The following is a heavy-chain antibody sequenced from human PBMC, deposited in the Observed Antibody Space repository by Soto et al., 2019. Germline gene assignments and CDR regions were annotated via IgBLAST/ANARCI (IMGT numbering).Heavy chain of an antibody. CDR3: ASMKDFSVVDP. V-gene: IGHV4-31*03. J-gene: IGHJ5*02. CDR2: IYYSGST. D-gene: IGHD2-15*01. Sequence: PSETLSLTCTVSGGSISSGGYYWSWIRQHPGKGLEWIGYIYYSGSTYYNPSLKSRVTISVDTSKNQFSLKLSSVTAADTAGYYGASMKDFSVVDPWGKGPLFTVPS. CDR1: GGSISSGGYY.